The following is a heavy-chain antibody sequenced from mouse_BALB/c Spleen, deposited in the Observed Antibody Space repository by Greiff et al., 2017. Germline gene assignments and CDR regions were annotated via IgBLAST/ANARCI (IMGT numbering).Heavy chain of an antibody. CDR3: ASDGDLPAAWFAY. CDR1: GYTLTSYW. V-gene: IGHV1S81*02. CDR2: INPSNGRT. Sequence: QVQLQQPGAELVKPGASVKMSCKASGYTLTSYWMHWVKQEPGQGLEWIGEINPSNGRTNYNEKFKSKATLTVDKSSSTAYTQLSSLTSEDSAVYYCASDGDLPAAWFAYWGQGTLVTVSA. D-gene: IGHD2-13*01. J-gene: IGHJ3*01.